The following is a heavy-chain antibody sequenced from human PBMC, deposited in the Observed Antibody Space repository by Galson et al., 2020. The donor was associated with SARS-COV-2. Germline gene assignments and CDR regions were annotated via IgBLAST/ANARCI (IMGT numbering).Heavy chain of an antibody. J-gene: IGHJ4*02. D-gene: IGHD4-4*01. CDR3: ARREEDYRRGGLEH. CDR2: INHSGST. V-gene: IGHV4-34*01. Sequence: SETLSLTCAVYGGSFSGYYWSWIRQPPGKGLEWIGEINHSGSTNYNPSLKSRVTISVDTSKNQFSLKLSSVTAADTAVYYCARREEDYRRGGLEHWGQGILVTVSS. CDR1: GGSFSGYY.